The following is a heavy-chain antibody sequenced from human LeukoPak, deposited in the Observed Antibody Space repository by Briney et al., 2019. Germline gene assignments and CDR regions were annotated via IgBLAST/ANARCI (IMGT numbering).Heavy chain of an antibody. V-gene: IGHV4-34*01. CDR2: ISDSGTT. J-gene: IGHJ5*02. CDR1: IESFSGYH. D-gene: IGHD3-22*01. Sequence: PSETLSLTCAVYIESFSGYHWNWIRQTPGKGLEWIGDISDSGTTNINPSLRRRVSLSIDTSKNQFSLDMRSMTAADTGVYYCARGQGVTLIKVGKNWFDPWSQGTPVIVSP. CDR3: ARGQGVTLIKVGKNWFDP.